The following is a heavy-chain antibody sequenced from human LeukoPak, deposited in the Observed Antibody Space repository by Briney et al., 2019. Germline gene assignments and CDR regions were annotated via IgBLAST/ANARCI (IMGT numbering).Heavy chain of an antibody. CDR3: AKSNGYGLIDI. CDR2: IFYSGST. D-gene: IGHD3-22*01. CDR1: GGSITSYY. Sequence: SETLSLTCTVSGGSITSYYWGWARQPPGKALEWIGNIFYSGSTYYSPSLKSRVTISLDTSRNQFSLKLNSVTAADTAVYYCAKSNGYGLIDIWGQGTMVTVSS. J-gene: IGHJ3*02. V-gene: IGHV4-59*12.